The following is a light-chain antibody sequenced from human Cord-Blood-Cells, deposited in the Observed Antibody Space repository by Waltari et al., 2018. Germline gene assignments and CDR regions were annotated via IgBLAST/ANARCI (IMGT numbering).Light chain of an antibody. Sequence: QSALTQPASVSGSPGTSITIHCTGTSSDVGGYKYVSCYQPPPGKAPKRMIYDVSNRPSGVSNRFSGSKSGNTASLTISGLQAEDEADYYCSSYTSSSTVFGGGTKLTVL. CDR1: SSDVGGYKY. CDR3: SSYTSSSTV. V-gene: IGLV2-14*01. J-gene: IGLJ2*01. CDR2: DVS.